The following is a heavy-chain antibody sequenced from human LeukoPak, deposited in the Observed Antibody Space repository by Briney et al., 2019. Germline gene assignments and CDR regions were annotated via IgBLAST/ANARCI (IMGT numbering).Heavy chain of an antibody. CDR1: GFPFSNYW. D-gene: IGHD3-16*01. J-gene: IGHJ4*02. Sequence: GGSLRLSCATSGFPFSNYWMSWVRQAPEKGLEWVANIKHDGSDKYYVDSVKGRFTISRDNAKSSLYLQMNSLRAEDTAVYYCARPRPGWSSVMPYFVYWGQGTLVTVSS. CDR2: IKHDGSDK. V-gene: IGHV3-7*01. CDR3: ARPRPGWSSVMPYFVY.